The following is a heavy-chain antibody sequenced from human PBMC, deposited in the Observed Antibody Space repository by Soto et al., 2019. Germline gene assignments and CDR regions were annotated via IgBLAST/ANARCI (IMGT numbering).Heavy chain of an antibody. CDR3: ARYYYDSSGYPPLGFDP. CDR1: GGSISSYY. J-gene: IGHJ5*02. V-gene: IGHV4-59*01. D-gene: IGHD3-22*01. Sequence: PSETLSLTCTVSGGSISSYYWSWIRQPPGKGLEWIGYIYYSGSTNYNPSLKSRVTISVDTSKNQFSLKLSSVTAADTAVYYCARYYYDSSGYPPLGFDPWGQGTLVTVSS. CDR2: IYYSGST.